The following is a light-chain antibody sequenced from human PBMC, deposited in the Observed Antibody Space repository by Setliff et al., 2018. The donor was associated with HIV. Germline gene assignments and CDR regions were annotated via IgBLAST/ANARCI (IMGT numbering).Light chain of an antibody. V-gene: IGLV2-14*03. CDR3: SSDTSSSTVV. Sequence: QSALTQPASVSGSPGQSITISCIGTSSDIGGYNYVSWYQQHPGKAPKLMIYDVSNRPSGLSNRFSGSKSGNTASLTISGLQAEDEADYYCSSDTSSSTVVFGGGTKVTVL. J-gene: IGLJ2*01. CDR1: SSDIGGYNY. CDR2: DVS.